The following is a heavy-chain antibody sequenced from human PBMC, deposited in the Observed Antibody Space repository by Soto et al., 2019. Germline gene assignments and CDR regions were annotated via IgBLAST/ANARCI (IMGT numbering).Heavy chain of an antibody. Sequence: ASVKVSCKASGYTFSSYAIHWVRQAPGQGLEWMGWINADTGNPTYAQGFTGRFVFSLDTSVSTAYLQICSLKAEDTAVYYCARGRVDTGLTYYYDSSGYQDHYDAFDIWGQGTMVT. V-gene: IGHV7-4-1*01. CDR1: GYTFSSYA. CDR2: INADTGNP. D-gene: IGHD3-22*01. J-gene: IGHJ3*02. CDR3: ARGRVDTGLTYYYDSSGYQDHYDAFDI.